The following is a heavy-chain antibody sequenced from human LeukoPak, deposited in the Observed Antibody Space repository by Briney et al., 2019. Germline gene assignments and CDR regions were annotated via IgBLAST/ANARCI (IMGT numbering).Heavy chain of an antibody. J-gene: IGHJ4*02. CDR2: IYHSGST. CDR3: ARAGSSCDY. CDR1: GGSISSGGYY. D-gene: IGHD6-13*01. V-gene: IGHV4-30-2*01. Sequence: PSETLSLTCTVSGGSISSGGYYWSWIRQPPGKGLEWIGYIYHSGSTYYNPSLKSRVTISVDRSKNQFSLKLSSVTAADTAVYYCARAGSSCDYWGQGTLVTVSS.